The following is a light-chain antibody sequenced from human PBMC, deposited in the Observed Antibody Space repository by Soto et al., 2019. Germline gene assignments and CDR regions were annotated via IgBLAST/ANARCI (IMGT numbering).Light chain of an antibody. Sequence: EIVMTPSPATLSVSPGERATLSCRASQSVSSNLAWYQQKPGQAPRLLIYGASTRATGIPARFSGSGSGTEFTLTISSLQSEDFAVYYCQQYDKWPRTFGQGTKVDI. CDR2: GAS. V-gene: IGKV3-15*01. CDR1: QSVSSN. CDR3: QQYDKWPRT. J-gene: IGKJ1*01.